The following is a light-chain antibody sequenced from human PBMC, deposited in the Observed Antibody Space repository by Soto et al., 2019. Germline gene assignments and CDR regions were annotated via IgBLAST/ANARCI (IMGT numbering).Light chain of an antibody. Sequence: CTGTSSDVGGYNYVSWYQQHPGKAPKLXXXXVXNRPSGVSNXXSGSKSGNTASLTISGLQAEDEADYYCSSYTSXSTPYVFGTGTKVTVL. V-gene: IGLV2-14*01. CDR1: SSDVGGYNY. J-gene: IGLJ1*01. CDR2: XVX. CDR3: SSYTSXSTPYV.